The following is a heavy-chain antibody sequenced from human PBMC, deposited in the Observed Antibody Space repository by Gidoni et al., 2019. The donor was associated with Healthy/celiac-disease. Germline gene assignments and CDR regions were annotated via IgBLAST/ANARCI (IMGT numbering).Heavy chain of an antibody. D-gene: IGHD3-10*01. Sequence: EVQLVESGGGLVKPGGSLRLSCAASGFTFSNDWMSWVRQAPGKGLEWVGRIKSKTDGGTTDYAAPVKGRFTISRDDSKNTLYLQMNSLKTEDTAVYYCTTGLLLWFGELLTDAFDIWGQGTMVTVSS. J-gene: IGHJ3*02. CDR3: TTGLLLWFGELLTDAFDI. CDR2: IKSKTDGGTT. V-gene: IGHV3-15*01. CDR1: GFTFSNDW.